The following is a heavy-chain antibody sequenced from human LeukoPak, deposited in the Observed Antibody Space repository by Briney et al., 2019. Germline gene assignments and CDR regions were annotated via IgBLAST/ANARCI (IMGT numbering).Heavy chain of an antibody. J-gene: IGHJ4*02. Sequence: ASETLSLTCTVSGDSISAYYWGWIRQPPGKGLEWIGSIYYSGSTYYNPSLKSRVSISVDPSKSQFSLKLTSVTAADTAVYYCATHPLLDYWGQGALVTVSS. CDR1: GDSISAYY. CDR3: ATHPLLDY. CDR2: IYYSGST. D-gene: IGHD3-16*02. V-gene: IGHV4-39*01.